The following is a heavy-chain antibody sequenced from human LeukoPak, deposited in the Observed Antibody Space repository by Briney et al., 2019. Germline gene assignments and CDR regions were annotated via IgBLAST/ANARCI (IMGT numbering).Heavy chain of an antibody. Sequence: GGTLRLSCAASGFTFSSYGMHWVRQAPGKGLEGVAFIRYDGSNKYYADSVKGRFTISRDNSKNTLYLQMSSLRAEDTAVYHCAKARVYFAWFSYYMDVWGKGTTVTIS. V-gene: IGHV3-30*02. J-gene: IGHJ6*03. CDR2: IRYDGSNK. D-gene: IGHD3-9*01. CDR1: GFTFSSYG. CDR3: AKARVYFAWFSYYMDV.